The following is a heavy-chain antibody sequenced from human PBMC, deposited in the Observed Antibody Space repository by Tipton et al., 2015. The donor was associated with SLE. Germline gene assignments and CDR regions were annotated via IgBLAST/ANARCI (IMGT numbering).Heavy chain of an antibody. CDR1: GGSISSDSYF. CDR3: ARSPPYCGGGTCYRRAYAVDF. J-gene: IGHJ3*01. D-gene: IGHD2-15*01. V-gene: IGHV4-39*07. CDR2: FSYSGST. Sequence: TLSLTCTVSGGSISSDSYFWGWIRQPPEKGLEWIGSFSYSGSTYYNPSLKSRVTMSLHTSKNQFSLKLSSVTAADTAVYYCARSPPYCGGGTCYRRAYAVDFWGQGTMVTVSS.